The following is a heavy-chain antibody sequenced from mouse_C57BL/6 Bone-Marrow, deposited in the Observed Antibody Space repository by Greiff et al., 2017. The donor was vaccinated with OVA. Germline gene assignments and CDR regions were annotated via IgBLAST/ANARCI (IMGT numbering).Heavy chain of an antibody. D-gene: IGHD3-2*02. CDR2: INPSNGGT. V-gene: IGHV1-53*01. J-gene: IGHJ2*01. CDR3: ARLPAQALYYCDY. Sequence: QVQLQQPGTELVKPGASVKLSCKASGYTFTSYWMPWVKQRPGQGLEWIGNINPSNGGTNYNEKFKSKATLTVDKSSSTAYMQLSSLTSEDSAVYYCARLPAQALYYCDYWGQGTTLTVSS. CDR1: GYTFTSYW.